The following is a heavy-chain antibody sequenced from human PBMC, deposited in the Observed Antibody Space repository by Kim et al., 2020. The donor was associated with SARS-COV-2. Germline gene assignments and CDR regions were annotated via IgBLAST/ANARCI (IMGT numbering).Heavy chain of an antibody. CDR2: IRNKAKDYTT. J-gene: IGHJ4*02. Sequence: GGSLRLSCAASGFTFSDHYMDWVRQAPGKGLEWVGRIRNKAKDYTTNYAASVRGRITVSRDDSKNSVYLQMSSLHAEDTAVYYCGALGAGYWGQGTLVTV. CDR1: GFTFSDHY. D-gene: IGHD3-16*01. V-gene: IGHV3-72*01. CDR3: GALGAGY.